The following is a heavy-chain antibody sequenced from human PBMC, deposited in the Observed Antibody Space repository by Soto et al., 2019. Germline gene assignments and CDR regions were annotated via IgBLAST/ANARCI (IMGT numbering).Heavy chain of an antibody. Sequence: QVQLVQSEAEVKKPGASVKVSCEASGYTFINHGISWVRQAPGQGLEWMGWVSGSNGNTKYAQKFQGRVTMTTETSTSTAHMELRNLRSDDTAMYFCARDLYPLAYYFDPWGQGTLVTVSS. CDR2: VSGSNGNT. CDR1: GYTFINHG. CDR3: ARDLYPLAYYFDP. D-gene: IGHD3-16*01. V-gene: IGHV1-18*04. J-gene: IGHJ4*02.